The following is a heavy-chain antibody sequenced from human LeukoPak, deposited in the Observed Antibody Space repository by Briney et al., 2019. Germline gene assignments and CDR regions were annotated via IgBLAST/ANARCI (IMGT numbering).Heavy chain of an antibody. CDR3: AKDPRYCSGGSCYSIGVDY. CDR1: GFTFSSYA. CDR2: VSGSGGST. D-gene: IGHD2-15*01. V-gene: IGHV3-23*01. Sequence: GGSLRLSCAASGFTFSSYAMRWVRQAPGKGLEWVSAVSGSGGSTYYADSVKGRFTISRDNSKNTLYLQMNSLRAEDTAVYYCAKDPRYCSGGSCYSIGVDYWGQGTLVTVSS. J-gene: IGHJ4*02.